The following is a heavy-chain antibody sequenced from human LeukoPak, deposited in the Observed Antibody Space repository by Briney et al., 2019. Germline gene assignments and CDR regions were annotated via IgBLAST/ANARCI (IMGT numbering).Heavy chain of an antibody. J-gene: IGHJ4*02. Sequence: PGGSLRLSGAASGFTFSNYDMHWVRQAPGKGLEWVAVIWYDGSNKYYADSVKGRFTISRDNSKNTLYLQMNSLRAEDTAVYYCARGGPRYPKNYWGQGTQVTVSS. D-gene: IGHD1-1*01. CDR1: GFTFSNYD. CDR3: ARGGPRYPKNY. CDR2: IWYDGSNK. V-gene: IGHV3-33*01.